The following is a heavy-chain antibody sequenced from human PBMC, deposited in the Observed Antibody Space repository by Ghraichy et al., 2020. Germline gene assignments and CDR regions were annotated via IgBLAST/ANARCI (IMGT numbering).Heavy chain of an antibody. CDR3: ARGTDGDYFY. CDR2: IYHSGTT. V-gene: IGHV4-4*03. D-gene: IGHD4-17*01. Sequence: PQTLSLTCAVSGGSISSSNWWSWVRQSPVKGLEWVGEIYHSGTTSYNPSLKSRVTMSVDKTKNQFSLRLSSVTAADTAVYYCARGTDGDYFYWGQGILVTVSS. CDR1: GGSISSSNW. J-gene: IGHJ4*02.